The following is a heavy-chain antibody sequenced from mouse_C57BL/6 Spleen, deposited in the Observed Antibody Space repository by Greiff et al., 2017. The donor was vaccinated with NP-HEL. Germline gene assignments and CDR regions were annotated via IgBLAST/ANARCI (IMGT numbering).Heavy chain of an antibody. CDR1: GYAFSSYW. CDR2: IYPGDGDT. V-gene: IGHV1-80*01. CDR3: AAGNGNYVGAMDY. D-gene: IGHD2-1*01. Sequence: VQWVESGAELVKPGASVKISCKASGYAFSSYWMNWVKQRPGKGLEWIGQIYPGDGDTNYNGKFKGKATLTADKSSSTAYMQLSSLTSEDSAVYFCAAGNGNYVGAMDYWGQGTSVTVSS. J-gene: IGHJ4*01.